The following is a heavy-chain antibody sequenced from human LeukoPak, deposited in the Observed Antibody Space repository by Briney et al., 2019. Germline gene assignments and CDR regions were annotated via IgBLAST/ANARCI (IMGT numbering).Heavy chain of an antibody. D-gene: IGHD3-3*01. CDR1: GFTFSSYW. V-gene: IGHV3-74*01. J-gene: IGHJ4*02. CDR2: INSDGSST. Sequence: GGSLRLSCAASGFTFSSYWMHWVRQAPGKGLVWVSRINSDGSSTSYADSVKGRFTISRDNAKNTLYLQMNSLRAEDTAVYYCARVARAYYDFWSGYGAHFDYWGQGTLVTVSS. CDR3: ARVARAYYDFWSGYGAHFDY.